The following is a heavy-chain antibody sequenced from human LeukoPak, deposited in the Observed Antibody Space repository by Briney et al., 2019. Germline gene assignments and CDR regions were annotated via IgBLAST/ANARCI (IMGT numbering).Heavy chain of an antibody. Sequence: GGSLRLSCPASGFTFSSYSMNWVRQAPGKGLEWVSSISSSSSYIYYADSVKGRFTISRDNAKNSLYLQMNSLRAEDTAVYYCAEGTYYYYGMDVWGKGTTVTVSS. CDR1: GFTFSSYS. CDR3: AEGTYYYYGMDV. J-gene: IGHJ6*04. CDR2: ISSSSSYI. V-gene: IGHV3-21*01.